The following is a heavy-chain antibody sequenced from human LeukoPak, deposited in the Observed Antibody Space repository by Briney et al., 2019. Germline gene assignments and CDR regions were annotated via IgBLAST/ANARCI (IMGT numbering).Heavy chain of an antibody. Sequence: SETLSLTCAVYGGSFSGYYWSWIRQPPGKGLEWIGEINHSGSTNYSPSLKSRVTISVDTSKNQFSLKLSSATAADTAVYYCARGGYYDILTGYMVVGDFDYWGQGTLVTVSS. CDR3: ARGGYYDILTGYMVVGDFDY. CDR2: INHSGST. V-gene: IGHV4-34*01. J-gene: IGHJ4*02. D-gene: IGHD3-9*01. CDR1: GGSFSGYY.